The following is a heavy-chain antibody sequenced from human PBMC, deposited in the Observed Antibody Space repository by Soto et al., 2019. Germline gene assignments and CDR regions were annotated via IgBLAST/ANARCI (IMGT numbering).Heavy chain of an antibody. V-gene: IGHV3-33*01. J-gene: IGHJ4*02. CDR3: ATDDLGYGDYVGLIDY. CDR2: IWYDGSNK. CDR1: GFTFSSYG. D-gene: IGHD4-17*01. Sequence: QVQLVESGGGVVQPGRSLRLSCAASGFTFSSYGMHWVRQAPGKGLEWVAVIWYDGSNKYYADSVKGRFTISRDNSKNTLYLQMNSLRAEDTAVYYCATDDLGYGDYVGLIDYWGQGTLVTVSS.